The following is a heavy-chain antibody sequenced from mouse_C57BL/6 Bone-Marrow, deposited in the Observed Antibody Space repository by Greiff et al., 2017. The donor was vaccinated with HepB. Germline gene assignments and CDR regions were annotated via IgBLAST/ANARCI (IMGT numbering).Heavy chain of an antibody. Sequence: EVQLQESGGGLVKPGGSLKLSCAASGFTFSSYAMSWVRQTPEKRLEWVATISDGGSYTYYPDNVKGRFTIYRDNAKNNLYLQMSHLKSEDTAMYYCAREGYSNYERFAYWGQGTLVTVSA. CDR2: ISDGGSYT. CDR3: AREGYSNYERFAY. D-gene: IGHD2-5*01. J-gene: IGHJ3*01. CDR1: GFTFSSYA. V-gene: IGHV5-4*01.